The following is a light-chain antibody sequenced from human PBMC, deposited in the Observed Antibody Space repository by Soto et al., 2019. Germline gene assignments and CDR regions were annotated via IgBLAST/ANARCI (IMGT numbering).Light chain of an antibody. CDR3: QQRSNWPSIFT. V-gene: IGKV3-11*01. J-gene: IGKJ3*01. CDR2: DAS. Sequence: EIVLTQSPATLSLSPGERATLSCRASQSVSTSLAWYQQKPGQAPRLLMYDASNRATGIPARFSGSGSGTDCTLTISSLEPEDFAVYYCQQRSNWPSIFTFGPGTKVDIK. CDR1: QSVSTS.